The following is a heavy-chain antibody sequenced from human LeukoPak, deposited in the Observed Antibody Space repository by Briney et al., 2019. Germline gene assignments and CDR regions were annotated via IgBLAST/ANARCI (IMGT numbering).Heavy chain of an antibody. CDR2: ISWNSGSI. Sequence: GGSLRLSCAASGFTFDDYAMHWVRQAPGKGLEWDSGISWNSGSIGYADSVKGRFTISRDNAKNSLYLQMNSLRAEDTALYYCAKDIIAAAGLSFDYWGQGTLVTVSS. CDR3: AKDIIAAAGLSFDY. CDR1: GFTFDDYA. J-gene: IGHJ4*02. D-gene: IGHD6-13*01. V-gene: IGHV3-9*01.